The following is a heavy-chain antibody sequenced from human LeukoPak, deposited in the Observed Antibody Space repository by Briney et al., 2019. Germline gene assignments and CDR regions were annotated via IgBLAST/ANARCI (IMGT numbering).Heavy chain of an antibody. J-gene: IGHJ4*02. V-gene: IGHV1-69*04. D-gene: IGHD6-13*01. CDR1: GGTFSSYA. CDR2: IIPILGIA. CDR3: ARDHIAAAGTFGY. Sequence: ASVKVSCKASGGTFSSYAISWVRQAPGQGLEWMGRIIPILGIANYAQKFQGRVTITADKSTSTAYMELSSPRSEDTAVYYCARDHIAAAGTFGYWGQGTLVTVSS.